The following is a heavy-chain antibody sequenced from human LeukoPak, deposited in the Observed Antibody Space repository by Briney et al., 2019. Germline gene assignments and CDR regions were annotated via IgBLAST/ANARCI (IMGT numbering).Heavy chain of an antibody. Sequence: PSETLSLTCAVYGGSFSGYYWSWIRQPPGKGLEWIGEINHSGSTNYNPSLKSRVTISVDTSKNQFSLKLSSATAADTAVYYCARGQKQWLPTRARYYFDYWGQGTLVTVSS. J-gene: IGHJ4*02. CDR2: INHSGST. V-gene: IGHV4-34*01. CDR3: ARGQKQWLPTRARYYFDY. D-gene: IGHD6-19*01. CDR1: GGSFSGYY.